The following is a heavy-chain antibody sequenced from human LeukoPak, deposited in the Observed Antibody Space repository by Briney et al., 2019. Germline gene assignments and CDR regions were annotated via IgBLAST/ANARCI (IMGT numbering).Heavy chain of an antibody. Sequence: ASVKVSCKVSGYTLTELSMHWVRQAPGKGLEWMGGFDPEDGETIYAQKFQGRVTITADESTSTAYMELSSLRSEDTAVYYCARVGTTGVDAFDIWGQGTMVTVSS. CDR3: ARVGTTGVDAFDI. CDR2: FDPEDGET. D-gene: IGHD1-1*01. J-gene: IGHJ3*02. CDR1: GYTLTELS. V-gene: IGHV1-24*01.